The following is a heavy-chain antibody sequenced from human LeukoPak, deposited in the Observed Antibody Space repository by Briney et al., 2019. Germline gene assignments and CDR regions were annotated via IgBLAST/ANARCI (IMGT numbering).Heavy chain of an antibody. CDR2: IYYSGST. J-gene: IGHJ5*02. CDR3: ARLKYYYDSSGYRWFDP. D-gene: IGHD3-22*01. V-gene: IGHV4-59*08. Sequence: SETLSLTCTVSGGSISSYYWSWIRRPPGKGLEWIGYIYYSGSTNYNPSLKSRVTISVDASKNQFSLKLSSVTAADTAVYYCARLKYYYDSSGYRWFDPWGQGTLVTVSS. CDR1: GGSISSYY.